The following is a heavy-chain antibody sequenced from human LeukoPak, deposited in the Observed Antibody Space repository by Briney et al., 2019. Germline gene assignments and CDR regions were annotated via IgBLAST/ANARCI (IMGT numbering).Heavy chain of an antibody. Sequence: ASVEVSCKASGYTFTGYYMHWVRQAPGQGLEWMGWINPNSGGTNYAQKFQGRVTMTRDTSISTAYMELSRLRSDDTAVYYCAREFLEYCSGGSCYSPRAPPDYWGQGTLVTVSS. D-gene: IGHD2-15*01. CDR1: GYTFTGYY. CDR2: INPNSGGT. V-gene: IGHV1-2*02. J-gene: IGHJ4*02. CDR3: AREFLEYCSGGSCYSPRAPPDY.